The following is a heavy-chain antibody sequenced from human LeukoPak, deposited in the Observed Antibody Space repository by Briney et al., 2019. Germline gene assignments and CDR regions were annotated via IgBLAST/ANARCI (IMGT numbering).Heavy chain of an antibody. J-gene: IGHJ4*02. CDR2: IKTDGTYT. CDR1: GFTFSRYW. Sequence: GGSLRLSCAASGFTFSRYWMHWVRQAPGEGLVWVSRIKTDGTYTSNADSVKGRFTISRDNAKSTLYLQMNSLRVEDTAVYYCVADLGDYADFWGQGTLVTVSS. V-gene: IGHV3-74*01. CDR3: VADLGDYADF.